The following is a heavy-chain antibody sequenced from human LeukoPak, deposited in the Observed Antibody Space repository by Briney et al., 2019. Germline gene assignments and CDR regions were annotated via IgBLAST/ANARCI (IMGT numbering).Heavy chain of an antibody. J-gene: IGHJ3*02. V-gene: IGHV1-69*13. CDR1: GGTFSSYA. CDR3: ARDKGYCSSTSCYQDAFDI. CDR2: IIPIFGTA. D-gene: IGHD2-2*01. Sequence: SVKVSCKASGGTFSSYAISWVRQAPGQGLEWMGGIIPIFGTANYAQKFQGRVTITADESTSTAYMELSSLRSEDTAVYYCARDKGYCSSTSCYQDAFDIWGQGTMVTVSS.